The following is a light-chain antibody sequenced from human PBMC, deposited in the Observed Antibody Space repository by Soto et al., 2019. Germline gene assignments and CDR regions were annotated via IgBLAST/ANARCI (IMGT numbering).Light chain of an antibody. CDR2: RDS. CDR3: QVWDSSTKV. Sequence: SYELTQPLSVSVALGQTARITCGGNNIGSKNVHWYQQKPGQAPVLVIYRDSNRPSGIPERFSGSNSGNTATLTSSRAQAGDEADYYCQVWDSSTKVFGGGTKVTVL. CDR1: NIGSKN. J-gene: IGLJ3*02. V-gene: IGLV3-9*01.